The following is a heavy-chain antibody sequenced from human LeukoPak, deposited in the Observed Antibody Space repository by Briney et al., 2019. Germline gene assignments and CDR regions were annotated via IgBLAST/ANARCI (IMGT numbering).Heavy chain of an antibody. V-gene: IGHV1-18*01. CDR3: ARDLVGVGATSIDY. J-gene: IGHJ4*02. D-gene: IGHD1-26*01. CDR2: ISAYNGNT. CDR1: GYTFTNYA. Sequence: ASVKVSCKASGYTFTNYAISWVRQAPGQGLEWMGWISAYNGNTNFAQNLQGRVTMTTDTSTSTAYMELRSLRSDDTAVYYCARDLVGVGATSIDYWGQGTLVTVSS.